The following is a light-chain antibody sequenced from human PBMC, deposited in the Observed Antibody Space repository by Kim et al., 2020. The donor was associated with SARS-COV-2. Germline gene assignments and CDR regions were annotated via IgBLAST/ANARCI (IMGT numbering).Light chain of an antibody. J-gene: IGLJ2*01. CDR1: KLGDKY. CDR2: QGT. V-gene: IGLV3-1*01. Sequence: VSVSPGQTATITCSVDKLGDKYVCQYQQKPCQSPLHVIYQGTKRPSEIPERFSGSTSGNTATLTISGTQAIDEADYSYQSGDSSTVFGGGTQLTVL. CDR3: QSGDSSTV.